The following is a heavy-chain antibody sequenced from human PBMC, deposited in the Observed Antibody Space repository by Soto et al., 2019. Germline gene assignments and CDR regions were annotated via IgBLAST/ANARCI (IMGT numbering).Heavy chain of an antibody. Sequence: PSETLSLTCTVSGDYMSSSNYHWGWIRQPPGKGLEWIGEINHSGSTNYNPSLKSRVTISVDTSKNQFSLKLSSVTAADTAVYYCARWRAARRYYFDYWGQGTLVTVSS. CDR1: GDYMSSSNYH. J-gene: IGHJ4*02. CDR3: ARWRAARRYYFDY. V-gene: IGHV4-39*07. CDR2: INHSGST. D-gene: IGHD6-6*01.